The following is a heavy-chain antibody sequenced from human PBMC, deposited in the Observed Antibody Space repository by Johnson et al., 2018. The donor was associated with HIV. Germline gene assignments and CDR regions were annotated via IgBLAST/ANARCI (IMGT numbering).Heavy chain of an antibody. Sequence: QMLLVESGGGLVQPGGSLRLSCAASGFSFSDYNMHWVRQAPGRGLERVAVTWFDGRNQYYSDSVKGRFTISRDNSKNTLYLQINSLRAEDTGVYYCAKVAVATAAGGVALDIWGPGTMVTVSS. D-gene: IGHD6-13*01. J-gene: IGHJ3*02. V-gene: IGHV3-33*06. CDR2: TWFDGRNQ. CDR3: AKVAVATAAGGVALDI. CDR1: GFSFSDYN.